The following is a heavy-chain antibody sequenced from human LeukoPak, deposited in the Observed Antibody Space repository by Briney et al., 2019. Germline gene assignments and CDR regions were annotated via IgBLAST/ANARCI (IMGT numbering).Heavy chain of an antibody. D-gene: IGHD3-22*01. CDR2: LSAGGGGA. J-gene: IGHJ4*02. V-gene: IGHV3-23*01. Sequence: GGSLRLSCAASGFICRSYAMSWVRQAPGKGLEWVSSLSAGGGGAYYADSVRGRFTISRDDSKNTLYLQMNSLRVEDTARYYCAKEPPYYDSSGYPDYWGQGTLVTVSS. CDR3: AKEPPYYDSSGYPDY. CDR1: GFICRSYA.